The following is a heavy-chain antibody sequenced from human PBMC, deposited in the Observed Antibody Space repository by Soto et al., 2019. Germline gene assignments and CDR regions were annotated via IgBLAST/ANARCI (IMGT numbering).Heavy chain of an antibody. J-gene: IGHJ4*02. CDR3: ASPSYGSGNFY. CDR2: INAGNGNT. CDR1: GYTFSTYA. D-gene: IGHD3-10*01. V-gene: IGHV1-3*01. Sequence: QVQLVQSGAEVKKPGASVRVSCKASGYTFSTYALHWVRQAPGQRLEWMGWINAGNGNTKYSQTFQDRVTFTRDTSASTAYMALSSLRSEDTAVFYCASPSYGSGNFYWGQGTLVTVSS.